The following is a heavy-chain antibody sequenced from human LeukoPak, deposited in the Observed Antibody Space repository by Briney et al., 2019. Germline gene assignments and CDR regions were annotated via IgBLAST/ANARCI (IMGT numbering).Heavy chain of an antibody. Sequence: SETLSLTCTVSGGSISSSSYYWGWIRQPPGKGLEWSVSIYYSGSTYYNPSLKSRVTISVDTSKNQFSLKLSSVTAADTAVYYCARSSGYGGGYYYYMDVWGKGTTVTVSS. D-gene: IGHD5-12*01. CDR2: IYYSGST. J-gene: IGHJ6*03. CDR3: ARSSGYGGGYYYYMDV. CDR1: GGSISSSSYY. V-gene: IGHV4-39*07.